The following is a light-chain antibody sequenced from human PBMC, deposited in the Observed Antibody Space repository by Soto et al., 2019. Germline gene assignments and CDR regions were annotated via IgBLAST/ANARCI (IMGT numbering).Light chain of an antibody. CDR2: DAS. V-gene: IGKV3-11*01. J-gene: IGKJ4*01. CDR3: QQRSDWPLT. CDR1: QSVSRY. Sequence: EIVLTQSPVTLSLSPGERATLSCRASQSVSRYLAWYQQKPGQPPRLLIYDASKMSTGVPARFSGSGSGTDFTLTISSLEPEDFAVYYCQQRSDWPLTFGGGTDVEI.